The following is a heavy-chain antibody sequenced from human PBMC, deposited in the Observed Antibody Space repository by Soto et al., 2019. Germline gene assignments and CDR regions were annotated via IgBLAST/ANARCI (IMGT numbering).Heavy chain of an antibody. CDR1: GGSISGYY. CDR3: AREPLAHSYFDL. Sequence: PSETLSLTCTVSGGSISGYYWSWIRQPAGKGLEWIGRMYNSERTNYNPSLKSRDTMSMDTSKNQFSLKLTSVTAAETAVYFCAREPLAHSYFDLWGQGTLVT. CDR2: MYNSERT. V-gene: IGHV4-4*07. J-gene: IGHJ4*02.